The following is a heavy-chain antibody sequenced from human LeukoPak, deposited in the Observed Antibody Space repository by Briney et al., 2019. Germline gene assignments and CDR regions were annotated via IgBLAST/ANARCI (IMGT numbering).Heavy chain of an antibody. CDR2: IWYDGSNK. Sequence: PGRSLRLSCAASGFTFSNHGMHWVRQAPGKGPEWVALIWYDGSNKYNADSVKGRFTISRDNSKNTVYLQMNSLRAEDTAVYHCAKDGPPGFVVVEAASYYMDVWGKGTTVTVSS. CDR1: GFTFSNHG. V-gene: IGHV3-33*06. CDR3: AKDGPPGFVVVEAASYYMDV. J-gene: IGHJ6*03. D-gene: IGHD2-15*01.